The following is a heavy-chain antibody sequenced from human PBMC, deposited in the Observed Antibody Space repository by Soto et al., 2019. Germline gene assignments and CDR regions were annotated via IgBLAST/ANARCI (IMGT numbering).Heavy chain of an antibody. CDR2: IIPIFGTA. Sequence: QVQLVQSGAEVKKPGSSVKVSCKASGGTFSSYAISWVRQAPGQGLEWMGGIIPIFGTANYAQKFQGRVTITADKSTSTDYMELISLRSEDTAVYYCARGPDIVVVPAAIKGVPSWFDPWGQGTLVTVSS. J-gene: IGHJ5*02. CDR1: GGTFSSYA. V-gene: IGHV1-69*06. CDR3: ARGPDIVVVPAAIKGVPSWFDP. D-gene: IGHD2-2*02.